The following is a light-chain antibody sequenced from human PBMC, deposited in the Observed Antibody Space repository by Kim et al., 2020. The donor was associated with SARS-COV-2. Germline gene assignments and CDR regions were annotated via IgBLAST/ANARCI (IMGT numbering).Light chain of an antibody. CDR1: QSVSTN. J-gene: IGKJ4*01. CDR2: DAY. CDR3: QQYNKWFALS. Sequence: SLGERATLSCRASQSVSTNLAWYQQKPGQAPRLLIYDAYIRATGVPARFSGSGSGTEFTLTISGLQSEDFAVYHCQQYNKWFALSFGGGTKVDIK. V-gene: IGKV3-15*01.